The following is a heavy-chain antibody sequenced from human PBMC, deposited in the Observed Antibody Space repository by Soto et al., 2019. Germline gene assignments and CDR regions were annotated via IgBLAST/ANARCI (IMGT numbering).Heavy chain of an antibody. CDR2: ISSSSSYI. CDR3: ARAPYSSSWYPPPIDY. J-gene: IGHJ4*02. CDR1: GFTFSSYS. Sequence: GGSLRLSCAASGFTFSSYSMNWVRQAPGKGLEWVSSISSSSSYIYYADSVKGRFTISRDNAKNSLYLQMNSLRAEDTAVYYCARAPYSSSWYPPPIDYWGQGTLVTVSS. V-gene: IGHV3-21*01. D-gene: IGHD6-13*01.